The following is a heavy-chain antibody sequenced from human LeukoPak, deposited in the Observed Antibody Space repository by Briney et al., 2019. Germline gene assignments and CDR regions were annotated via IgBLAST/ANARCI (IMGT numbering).Heavy chain of an antibody. CDR2: INHNGNVN. CDR3: ASLTGYSSSWYEFDY. V-gene: IGHV3-7*03. J-gene: IGHJ4*02. Sequence: GGSLRLSCAASGFIFTNYFMSWVRQAPGKGLEWVASINHNGNVNYYVDSVKGRFTISRDNSKNTLYLQMNSLRAEDTAMYYCASLTGYSSSWYEFDYWGQGTLVTVSS. D-gene: IGHD6-13*01. CDR1: GFIFTNYF.